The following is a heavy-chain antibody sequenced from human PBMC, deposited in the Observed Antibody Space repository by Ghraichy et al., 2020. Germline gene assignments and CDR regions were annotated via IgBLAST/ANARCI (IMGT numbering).Heavy chain of an antibody. V-gene: IGHV3-21*01. D-gene: IGHD2-21*02. CDR3: ARDPSCVGGGDCYSDYFDY. J-gene: IGHJ4*02. CDR2: ISSSSSYI. Sequence: GGSLRLSCAASGFTFSSYSMNWVRQAPGKGLEWVSSISSSSSYIYYADSVKGRFTISRDNAKNSLYLQMNSLRAEDTAVYYCARDPSCVGGGDCYSDYFDYWGQGTLVTVSS. CDR1: GFTFSSYS.